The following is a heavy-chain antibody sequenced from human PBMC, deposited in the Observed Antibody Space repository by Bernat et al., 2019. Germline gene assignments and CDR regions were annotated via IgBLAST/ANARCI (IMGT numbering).Heavy chain of an antibody. J-gene: IGHJ4*02. CDR1: GGSIIGYY. CDR2: IYHSGST. Sequence: QVQLQESGPGLVKPSETLSLTCTVSGGSIIGYYWSWIRQPPGKGLEWIGYIYHSGSTYYNPSLKSRVTISVDRSKNQFSLKLSSVTAADTAVYYCARVRTYCGGDCPDYFDYWGQGTLVTVSS. D-gene: IGHD2-21*02. V-gene: IGHV4-59*12. CDR3: ARVRTYCGGDCPDYFDY.